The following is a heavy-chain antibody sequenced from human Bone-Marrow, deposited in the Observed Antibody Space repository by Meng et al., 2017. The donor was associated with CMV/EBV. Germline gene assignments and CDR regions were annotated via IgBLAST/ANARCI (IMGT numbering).Heavy chain of an antibody. D-gene: IGHD2-2*01. CDR2: INPIGRT. J-gene: IGHJ4*02. Sequence: QVLIPQLGAGMLKPSAPLTLTCTVYGGTVSAYCWTWIRQSPGKGLEWIGEINPIGRTSYNPPLKRGVTISVATSKIKFSLKQSCVPAAVNAAYYYARGYCSSTSCLIDYWGQGTLVTVSS. CDR1: GGTVSAYC. V-gene: IGHV4-34*01. CDR3: ARGYCSSTSCLIDY.